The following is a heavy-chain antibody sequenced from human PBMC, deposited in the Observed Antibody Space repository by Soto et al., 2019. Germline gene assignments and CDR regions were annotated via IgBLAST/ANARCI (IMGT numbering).Heavy chain of an antibody. CDR1: GGSISSGGYY. CDR3: ARGITIFGVPGIAEGWFDP. Sequence: PSETLSLTCTVSGGSISSGGYYWSWIRQHPGKGLEWIGYIYYSGSTYYNPSLKSRATISVDTSKNQFSLKLSSVTAADTAVYYCARGITIFGVPGIAEGWFDPWGQGTLVTVSS. D-gene: IGHD3-3*01. V-gene: IGHV4-31*03. J-gene: IGHJ5*02. CDR2: IYYSGST.